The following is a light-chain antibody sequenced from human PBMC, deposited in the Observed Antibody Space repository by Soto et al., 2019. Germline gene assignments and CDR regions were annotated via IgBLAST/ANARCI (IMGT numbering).Light chain of an antibody. J-gene: IGKJ4*01. CDR1: QSVKSSY. CDR2: GTS. CDR3: QQRSNWPLT. Sequence: EIVLTQSPGTLSFSPGERATLPCRASQSVKSSYLAWYQHKPGQAPRLLIYGTSSRATGIPDRFSGSGSGTDFTLTISSLEPEDFAVYYCQQRSNWPLTFGGGTKVDI. V-gene: IGKV3D-20*02.